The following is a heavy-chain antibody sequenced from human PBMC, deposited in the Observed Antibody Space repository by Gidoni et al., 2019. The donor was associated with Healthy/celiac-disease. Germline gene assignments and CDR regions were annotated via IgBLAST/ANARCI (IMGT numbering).Heavy chain of an antibody. V-gene: IGHV3-33*01. CDR3: ARDGAANPYYFDY. Sequence: QVQLVESGGGVVPPGRSLRLSCAASGFTFSSYGMHWVRQAPGKGLEWVAVIWYDGSNKYYADSVKGRFTISRDNSKNTLYLQMNSLRAEDTAVYYCARDGAANPYYFDYWGQGTLVTVSS. CDR1: GFTFSSYG. J-gene: IGHJ4*02. CDR2: IWYDGSNK. D-gene: IGHD2-15*01.